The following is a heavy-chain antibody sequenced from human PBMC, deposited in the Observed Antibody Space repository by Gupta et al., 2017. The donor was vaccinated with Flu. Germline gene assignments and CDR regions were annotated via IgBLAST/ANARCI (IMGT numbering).Heavy chain of an antibody. D-gene: IGHD6-6*01. V-gene: IGHV3-23*01. CDR1: FSTYA. Sequence: FSTYAMTWVRQAPGKGREWVSTIRPGSSTAHYADAVKGRLTISRDNSKKTLYLKMVRMRAEDTAVYFYGSHSSIAAPVDDGGQGTMVTVYS. CDR2: IRPGSSTA. CDR3: GSHSSIAAPVDD. J-gene: IGHJ4*02.